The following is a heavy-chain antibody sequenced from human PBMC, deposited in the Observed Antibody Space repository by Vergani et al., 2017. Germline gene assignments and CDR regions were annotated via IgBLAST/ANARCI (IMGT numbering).Heavy chain of an antibody. CDR1: GFPFVGSV. CDR3: YYDFWAGYESGDV. V-gene: IGHV3-73*02. D-gene: IGHD3-3*01. CDR2: IRDKTYNYAT. J-gene: IGHJ6*04. Sequence: EVQLVESGGGLVQPGGSLTPPLAALGFPFVGSVLHGFPRTSGKGLEWIGRIRDKTYNYATAYAVSVKGRFIISRDDSKKTAYLQMNRLTIEDTAVYYCYYDFWAGYESGDVWGKGTTVTVSS.